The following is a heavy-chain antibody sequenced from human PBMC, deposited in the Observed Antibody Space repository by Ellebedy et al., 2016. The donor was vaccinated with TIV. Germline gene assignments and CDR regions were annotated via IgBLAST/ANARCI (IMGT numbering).Heavy chain of an antibody. J-gene: IGHJ4*02. CDR2: IDPSDPRRSYT. V-gene: IGHV5-10-1*01. CDR1: GYSFTLFW. CDR3: ARHELGSNAAFDY. D-gene: IGHD7-27*01. Sequence: GESLKISXKGHGYSFTLFWISWVRQLPGKGLEWMGSIDPSDPRRSYTIYSPSFQGHVTISFDNSITTAYLQWSSLEASDTAMYYGARHELGSNAAFDYWGQGTLVTVSS.